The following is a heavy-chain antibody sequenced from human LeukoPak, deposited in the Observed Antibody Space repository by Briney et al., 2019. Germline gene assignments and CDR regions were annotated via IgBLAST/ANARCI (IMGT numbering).Heavy chain of an antibody. CDR1: GGSFSGYY. Sequence: PSETLSLTCAVYGGSFSGYYWSWIRQPPGKGLEWIGEINHSGSTNYNPSLKSRVTISVDTSKNQFSLKLSSVTAADTAVYYCARGLMGGYNALDYWGQGTLVTVSS. D-gene: IGHD5-24*01. CDR3: ARGLMGGYNALDY. CDR2: INHSGST. J-gene: IGHJ4*02. V-gene: IGHV4-34*01.